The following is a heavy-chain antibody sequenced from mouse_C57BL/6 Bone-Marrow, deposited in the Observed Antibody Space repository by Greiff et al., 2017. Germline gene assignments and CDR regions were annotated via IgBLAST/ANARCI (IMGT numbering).Heavy chain of an antibody. CDR2: IHPNSGST. J-gene: IGHJ3*01. CDR1: GYTFTSYW. V-gene: IGHV1-64*01. Sequence: VQLQQPGAELVKPGASVKLSCKASGYTFTSYWMHWVKQRPGQGLEWIGMIHPNSGSTNYNEKLKSKATLTVYKSSSTAYMQLSSLTSEDSAVYYCARGAYGSSSFAYWGQGTLVTVSA. CDR3: ARGAYGSSSFAY. D-gene: IGHD1-1*01.